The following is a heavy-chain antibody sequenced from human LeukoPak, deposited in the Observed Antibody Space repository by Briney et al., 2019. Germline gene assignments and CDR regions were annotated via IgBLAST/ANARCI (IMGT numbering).Heavy chain of an antibody. V-gene: IGHV4-34*01. CDR1: GGSFSGYY. Sequence: SETLSLTCAVYGGSFSGYYWSWIRQPPGKGLEWIGEINHSGSTNYNPSLKSRVIISVDTSKNQFSLKLSSVTAADTAVYYCARPLRFDPWGQGTLVTVSS. CDR2: INHSGST. J-gene: IGHJ5*02. CDR3: ARPLRFDP.